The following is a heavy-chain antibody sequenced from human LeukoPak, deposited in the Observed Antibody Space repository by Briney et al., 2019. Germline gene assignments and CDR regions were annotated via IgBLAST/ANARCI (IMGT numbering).Heavy chain of an antibody. J-gene: IGHJ4*02. D-gene: IGHD2-2*01. CDR3: ARDRSVVPAALPEYYFDY. Sequence: SVKVSCKASGGTLSSYAISWVRQAPGQGLEWMGGIIPILGTANYAQKFQGRVTITADESTSTAYMELSSLRSEDTAVYYCARDRSVVPAALPEYYFDYWGQGTLVTVSS. CDR2: IIPILGTA. CDR1: GGTLSSYA. V-gene: IGHV1-69*13.